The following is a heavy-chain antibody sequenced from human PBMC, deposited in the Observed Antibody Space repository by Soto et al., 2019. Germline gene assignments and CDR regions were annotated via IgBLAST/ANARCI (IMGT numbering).Heavy chain of an antibody. CDR2: IRGSGGTT. CDR1: GFTFSTYA. Sequence: EVQLLESGGGLVQPGGSLRLSCVASGFTFSTYAMSWVRQAPGKGLEWVSAIRGSGGTTYYADSVEGRFTISRDNSKNPLDLQMNSLRAEDTAIYYCAKASVGNDYWGQGTLVSVSS. CDR3: AKASVGNDY. D-gene: IGHD6-13*01. J-gene: IGHJ4*02. V-gene: IGHV3-23*01.